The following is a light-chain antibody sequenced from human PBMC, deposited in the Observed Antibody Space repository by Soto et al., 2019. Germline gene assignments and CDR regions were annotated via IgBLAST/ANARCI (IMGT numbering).Light chain of an antibody. Sequence: IQLTQSPSSLSASVGDRVTITCRASQGISSYLAWYQQKPGKAPKLLIYAASTLQSGVPSRFSGSGSGTEFTLTISSLQPGDFATYYCQQLNSYPPTFGPGTKVDIK. CDR2: AAS. J-gene: IGKJ3*01. CDR3: QQLNSYPPT. V-gene: IGKV1-9*01. CDR1: QGISSY.